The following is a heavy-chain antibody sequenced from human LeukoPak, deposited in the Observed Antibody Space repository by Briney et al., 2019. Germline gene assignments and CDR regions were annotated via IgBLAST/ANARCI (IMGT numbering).Heavy chain of an antibody. CDR1: GYTFTGYY. V-gene: IGHV1-2*06. Sequence: ASVKVSCKASGYTFTGYYMHWVRQAPGQGLEWIGRINPNSGGTNYAQKFQGRVTMTRDTSISTAYMELSRLRSDDTAVYYCARDRRHNWNWSLWYWGQGTLVTVSS. CDR2: INPNSGGT. D-gene: IGHD1-7*01. CDR3: ARDRRHNWNWSLWY. J-gene: IGHJ4*02.